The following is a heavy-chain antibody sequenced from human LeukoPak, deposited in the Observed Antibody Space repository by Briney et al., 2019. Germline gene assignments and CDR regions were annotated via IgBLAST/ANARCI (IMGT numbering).Heavy chain of an antibody. CDR1: GYTFTGYY. J-gene: IGHJ4*02. D-gene: IGHD3-10*01. Sequence: ASVKVSCKASGYTFTGYYMHWVRQAPGQGLEWMGWINPNSGGTNYAQKFQGRVTMTRDTSISTAYMELSRLRSDDTAVYYCARVYYYGSDTHYFDYWGQGTLVTVSS. CDR3: ARVYYYGSDTHYFDY. CDR2: INPNSGGT. V-gene: IGHV1-2*02.